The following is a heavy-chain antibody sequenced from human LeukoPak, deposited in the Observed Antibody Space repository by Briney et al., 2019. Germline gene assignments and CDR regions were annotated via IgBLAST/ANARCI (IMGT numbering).Heavy chain of an antibody. Sequence: ASVKVSCKASGGTFISYAISWVRQATGQGLEWMGWMNPNSGNTGYAQKFQGRVTMTRTTSISTAYMELSSLRSDDTAVYYCARDHITIFGVVYYYYYGMDVWGQGTTVTVSS. CDR1: GGTFISYA. CDR2: MNPNSGNT. V-gene: IGHV1-8*02. CDR3: ARDHITIFGVVYYYYYGMDV. J-gene: IGHJ6*02. D-gene: IGHD3-3*01.